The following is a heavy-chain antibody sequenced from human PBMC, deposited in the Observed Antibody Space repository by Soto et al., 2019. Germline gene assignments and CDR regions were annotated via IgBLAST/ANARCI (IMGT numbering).Heavy chain of an antibody. J-gene: IGHJ4*02. CDR3: ARVGSGWPFDY. Sequence: QVQLVHSGAAVKKPGSSVKVSCTASGGTFSSYTISWVRQAPGQGLEWMGRIIPILGIANYAQKFQGRVTITADKSTSTAYVELSSLRSEDTAVYYCARVGSGWPFDYWGQGTLVTVSS. D-gene: IGHD6-19*01. CDR2: IIPILGIA. V-gene: IGHV1-69*02. CDR1: GGTFSSYT.